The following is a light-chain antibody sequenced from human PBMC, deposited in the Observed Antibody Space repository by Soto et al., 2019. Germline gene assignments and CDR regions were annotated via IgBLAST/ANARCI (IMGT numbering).Light chain of an antibody. V-gene: IGLV1-44*01. J-gene: IGLJ3*02. Sequence: QSVLTQSPSASGTPGQTVAISCSGTSSNIGSTTVNWNQQCPGTAPKLLSYGNNQSPSGVPDRHFGSKSDTSASLAISGLLSEDESEYYCRTWDDNLSSWVFGGGTKLTVL. CDR1: SSNIGSTT. CDR3: RTWDDNLSSWV. CDR2: GNN.